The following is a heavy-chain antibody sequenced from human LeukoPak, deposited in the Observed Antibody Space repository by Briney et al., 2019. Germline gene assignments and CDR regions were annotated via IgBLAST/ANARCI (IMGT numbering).Heavy chain of an antibody. J-gene: IGHJ5*02. V-gene: IGHV4-59*01. CDR3: ARGDYYGSGSYYRLSSDWFDP. D-gene: IGHD3-10*01. CDR2: IYYSGST. Sequence: SETLSLTCTVSGGSISSYYWSWIRQPPGKGLEWIGYIYYSGSTNYNPSLKSRVTISVDTSKNQFSLKLSSVTAADTAVYYCARGDYYGSGSYYRLSSDWFDPWGQGTLVTVSS. CDR1: GGSISSYY.